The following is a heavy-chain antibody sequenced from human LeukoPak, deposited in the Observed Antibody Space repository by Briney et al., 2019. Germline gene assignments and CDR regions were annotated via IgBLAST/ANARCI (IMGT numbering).Heavy chain of an antibody. D-gene: IGHD4-17*01. V-gene: IGHV3-48*01. J-gene: IGHJ4*02. CDR1: GFTFSSYS. CDR3: ARQRAGFTVTTSDY. Sequence: PGGSLRLSCAASGFTFSSYSMNWVRQAPGKGLEWVSYISGSSTIYYADSVKGRFTISRDNAKNSLYLQMNSLRAEDTAVYYCARQRAGFTVTTSDYWGQGTLVTVPS. CDR2: ISGSSTI.